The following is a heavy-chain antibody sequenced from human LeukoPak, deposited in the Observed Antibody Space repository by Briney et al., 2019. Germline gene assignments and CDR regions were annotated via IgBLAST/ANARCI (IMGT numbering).Heavy chain of an antibody. CDR1: GYTFTSYA. CDR2: INAGNGNT. V-gene: IGHV1-3*03. D-gene: IGHD1-26*01. CDR3: ARARGSYDAFDI. Sequence: ASVKVSCTASGYTFTSYAMHWVRQAPGQRLEWMGWINAGNGNTKYSQEFQGRVTITRDTSASTAYMELSSLRSEDMAVYYCARARGSYDAFDIWGQGTMVTVSS. J-gene: IGHJ3*02.